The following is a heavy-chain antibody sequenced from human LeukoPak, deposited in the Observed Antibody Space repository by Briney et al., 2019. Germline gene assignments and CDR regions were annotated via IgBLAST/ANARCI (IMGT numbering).Heavy chain of an antibody. J-gene: IGHJ4*02. CDR3: ARGDSSGWYVFDY. D-gene: IGHD6-19*01. V-gene: IGHV1-3*01. CDR2: INAGNGNT. Sequence: ASVKVSCKASGYTFTSYAMHWVRQAPGQRLEWMGWINAGNGNTKYSQKFQGRVTITRDTSASTAYMELSSLRSEDTAVYYCARGDSSGWYVFDYWGQGTLVTVSS. CDR1: GYTFTSYA.